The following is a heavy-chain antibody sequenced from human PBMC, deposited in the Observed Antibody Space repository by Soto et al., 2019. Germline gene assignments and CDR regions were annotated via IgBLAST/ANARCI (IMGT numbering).Heavy chain of an antibody. Sequence: EVQLLESGGGLVQPGGSLRLSCVASGFTFSTYGMSWVRQAPGKGLEWVSVISGSGGSTYYADSVKGRFTISRDNSKNTLYLQMNSLRAEDTAVYYCARDAGGIPVYWFDPWGQGTLVTVSS. CDR1: GFTFSTYG. V-gene: IGHV3-23*01. D-gene: IGHD2-15*01. J-gene: IGHJ5*02. CDR2: ISGSGGST. CDR3: ARDAGGIPVYWFDP.